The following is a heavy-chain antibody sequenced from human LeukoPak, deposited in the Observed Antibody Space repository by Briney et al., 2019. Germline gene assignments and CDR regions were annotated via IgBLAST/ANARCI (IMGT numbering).Heavy chain of an antibody. D-gene: IGHD2-2*01. J-gene: IGHJ5*02. CDR3: AKGISSSSRTPFEP. V-gene: IGHV3-23*01. Sequence: PGGSLRLSCAASGFTFSSYAMSWVRQAPGKGLEWVSAISGSGVSTYYADSVRGRFTISRDNSKDTLYLQVSSLRAEDTALYFCAKGISSSSRTPFEPWGQGTLVTVSS. CDR2: ISGSGVST. CDR1: GFTFSSYA.